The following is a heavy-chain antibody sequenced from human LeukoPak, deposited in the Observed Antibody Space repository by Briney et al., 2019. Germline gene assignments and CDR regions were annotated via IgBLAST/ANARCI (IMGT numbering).Heavy chain of an antibody. V-gene: IGHV3-30*03. CDR1: GFTFSSYG. CDR3: ARVYGDYEQAIDY. CDR2: ISYDGSNK. J-gene: IGHJ4*02. Sequence: PGRSLSLSCAASGFTFSSYGMHWVRQAPGKGLEWVAVISYDGSNKYYADSVKGRFTISRDNSKNTLYLQMNSLRAEDTAVYYCARVYGDYEQAIDYWGQGTLVTVSS. D-gene: IGHD4-17*01.